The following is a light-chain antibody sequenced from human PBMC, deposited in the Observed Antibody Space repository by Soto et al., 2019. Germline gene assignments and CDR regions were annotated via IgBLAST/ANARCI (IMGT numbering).Light chain of an antibody. Sequence: EIVMTQSPDTLSVSPGERATLSCRASQSVSTNLAWYQQKPGQAPRLLMYGASTRATGIPARFSGSGSGTESTLTISSLQSEDFAVYYCQQYNKWPPWTFGQGTKVEIK. CDR2: GAS. J-gene: IGKJ1*01. CDR1: QSVSTN. CDR3: QQYNKWPPWT. V-gene: IGKV3-15*01.